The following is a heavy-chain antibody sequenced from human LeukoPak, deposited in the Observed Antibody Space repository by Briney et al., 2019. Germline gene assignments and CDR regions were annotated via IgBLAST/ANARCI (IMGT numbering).Heavy chain of an antibody. CDR3: AKGDYDFWSGYLPPIDY. CDR2: ISGSGGST. CDR1: GFTFSSYA. D-gene: IGHD3-3*01. V-gene: IGHV3-23*01. J-gene: IGHJ4*02. Sequence: GGSLRLSCAASGFTFSSYAMSWVRQAPGKGLEWVSAISGSGGSTYYADSVKGRFTISRDNSKNTLYLQMNSLRAEDTAVYYCAKGDYDFWSGYLPPIDYWGQGTLVTVSS.